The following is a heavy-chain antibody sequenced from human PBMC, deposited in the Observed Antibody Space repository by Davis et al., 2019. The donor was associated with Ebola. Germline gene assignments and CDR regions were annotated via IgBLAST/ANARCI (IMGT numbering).Heavy chain of an antibody. CDR1: GFTFSSYA. Sequence: GESLKISCAASGFTFSSYAMSWVRQAPGKGLEWVSAISGSGGSTYYADSVKGRFTISRDNSKNTLYLQMNSLRAEDTAVYYCAKIGDIVVETDWFDPWGQGTLVTVSS. CDR2: ISGSGGST. V-gene: IGHV3-23*01. J-gene: IGHJ5*02. CDR3: AKIGDIVVETDWFDP. D-gene: IGHD2-2*01.